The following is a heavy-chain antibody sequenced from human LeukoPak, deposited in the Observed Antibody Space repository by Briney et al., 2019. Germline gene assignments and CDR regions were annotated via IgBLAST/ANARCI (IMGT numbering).Heavy chain of an antibody. CDR3: VSSNSQGGD. CDR2: ISNFNTYM. J-gene: IGHJ4*02. Sequence: PGGSLRLSCAASGFTFSSYSMNWVRQAPGKGLEWVSSISNFNTYMYYADSVKGRFTISRDNTKNSLSLQMSSLRDEDMAVYYCVSSNSQGGDWGQGTLVTVSS. CDR1: GFTFSSYS. D-gene: IGHD4-11*01. V-gene: IGHV3-21*06.